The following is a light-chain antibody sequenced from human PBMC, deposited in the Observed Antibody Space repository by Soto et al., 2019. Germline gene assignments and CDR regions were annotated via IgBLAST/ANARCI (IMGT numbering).Light chain of an antibody. CDR1: SSNIGAGYD. J-gene: IGLJ3*02. CDR2: GNS. CDR3: QSYDSSLVWV. Sequence: QSVLTQPPSVSGAPGQRVTISCTGSSSNIGAGYDVHWYQQLPGTAPKLLIYGNSNRPSGVPDRFSGSKSGTSASLAISGLQAEDEADYYCQSYDSSLVWVFGGGPKLTVL. V-gene: IGLV1-40*01.